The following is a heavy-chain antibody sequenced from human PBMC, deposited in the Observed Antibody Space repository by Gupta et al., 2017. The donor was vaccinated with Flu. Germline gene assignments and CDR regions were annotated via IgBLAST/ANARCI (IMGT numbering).Heavy chain of an antibody. V-gene: IGHV2-70*01. CDR2: IDWEDDK. CDR3: ARIRRRIAVAASDAFEM. J-gene: IGHJ3*02. CDR1: MC. D-gene: IGHD6-19*01. Sequence: MCVSWIRQPPGKALEWLALIDWEDDKYYSTSLKTRLTISKDTSKNQVVLTMTNMDPVDTATYFCARIRRRIAVAASDAFEMWGQGTMVTVSS.